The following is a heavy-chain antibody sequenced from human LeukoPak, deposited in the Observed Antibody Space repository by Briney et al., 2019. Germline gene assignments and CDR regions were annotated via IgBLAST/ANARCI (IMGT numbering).Heavy chain of an antibody. CDR1: GGSVSSYY. Sequence: SETLSLTCSVSGGSVSSYYWSWIRQPPGKGLEWIGYVYYTGSTNYNPSLKSRVTMFEDKSKNQFSLRQYSVTVADTAVYYCARHFAYSSSSYFDYWGQGSLVTVSS. V-gene: IGHV4-59*08. CDR3: ARHFAYSSSSYFDY. J-gene: IGHJ4*02. CDR2: VYYTGST. D-gene: IGHD6-6*01.